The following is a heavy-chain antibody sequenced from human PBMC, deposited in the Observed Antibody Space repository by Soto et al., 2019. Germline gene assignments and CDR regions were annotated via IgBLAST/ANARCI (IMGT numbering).Heavy chain of an antibody. CDR3: ARQARGENYYYYYGMDV. J-gene: IGHJ6*02. CDR1: GYSFTSYW. Sequence: GESLKISCKGSGYSFTSYWISWVRQMPGKGLEWMGRIDPSDSYTNYSPSFQGHVTISADKSISTAYLQWSSLKASDTAMYYCARQARGENYYYYYGMDVWGQGTPVTVS. D-gene: IGHD3-10*01. CDR2: IDPSDSYT. V-gene: IGHV5-10-1*01.